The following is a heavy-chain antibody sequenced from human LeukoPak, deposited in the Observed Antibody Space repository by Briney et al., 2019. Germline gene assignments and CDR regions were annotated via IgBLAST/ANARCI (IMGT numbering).Heavy chain of an antibody. V-gene: IGHV3-48*02. J-gene: IGHJ6*02. CDR3: ARLGYCSGGSCYESYGMDV. CDR2: ISSSSSTI. CDR1: GFTFNTYT. Sequence: GGSLRLSCAASGFTFNTYTMNWVRQAPGKGLEWVSYISSSSSTIYYADSVKGRFTISRDNAKNSLYLQMNSLRDEDTAVYYCARLGYCSGGSCYESYGMDVWGQGTTVTVSS. D-gene: IGHD2-15*01.